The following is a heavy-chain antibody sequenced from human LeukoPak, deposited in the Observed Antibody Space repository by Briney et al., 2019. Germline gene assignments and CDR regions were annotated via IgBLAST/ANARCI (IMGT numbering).Heavy chain of an antibody. CDR3: ARTDDYDILPAYPRLYFYYGMDL. J-gene: IGHJ6*02. D-gene: IGHD3-9*01. CDR1: RGTFSSYA. V-gene: IGHV1-69*01. CDR2: IIPIFGTA. Sequence: ASVKVSCKASRGTFSSYAISWVRQAPGQGLEWMGGIIPIFGTANYAQKFQGRVTITADESTSTAYMELSSLRSEDTAVYYCARTDDYDILPAYPRLYFYYGMDLWGQGTTVTVSS.